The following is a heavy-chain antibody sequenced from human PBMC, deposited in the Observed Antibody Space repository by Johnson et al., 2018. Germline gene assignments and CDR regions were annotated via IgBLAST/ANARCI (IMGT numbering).Heavy chain of an antibody. V-gene: IGHV3-48*02. D-gene: IGHD2-21*02. CDR1: GFTFSTSS. CDR3: ARDDCGGDCYCGVDP. J-gene: IGHJ5*02. Sequence: VQLVQSGGGLVQPGGSLRLSCAASGFTFSTSSMNWVRQAPGTGLVWVSYISSRSSTIYYADSVTGRFTISRGNAKNSLYLDMNSLRDGDTAVYYCARDDCGGDCYCGVDPWGQGTLVTGSS. CDR2: ISSRSSTI.